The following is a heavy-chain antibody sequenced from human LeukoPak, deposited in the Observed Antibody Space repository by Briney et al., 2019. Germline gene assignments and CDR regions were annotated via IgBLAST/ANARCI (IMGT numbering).Heavy chain of an antibody. CDR1: GYSFTSYW. Sequence: GESLKISCKGSGYSFTSYWISWVRQMPGKGLEWMGRIDPSDSYTNYSPSFQGHVTISADKSISTAYLQWSSLKASDTAMYYCASFYGGNRNYYFDYWGQGTLVTVSS. CDR2: IDPSDSYT. D-gene: IGHD4-23*01. CDR3: ASFYGGNRNYYFDY. J-gene: IGHJ4*02. V-gene: IGHV5-10-1*01.